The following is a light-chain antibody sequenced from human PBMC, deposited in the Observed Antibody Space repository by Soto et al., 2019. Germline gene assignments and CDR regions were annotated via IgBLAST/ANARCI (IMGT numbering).Light chain of an antibody. Sequence: QSVLTQPPSVSGAPGQRVTISCTGSSSNIGAGYDVHWYQQLPGTAPKLLIYGNSNRPSGVPYRFSGSKSGTSASLAITGPRAEHEADYYCQSYDSSLSGWVFGGGTQLTVL. CDR3: QSYDSSLSGWV. CDR1: SSNIGAGYD. CDR2: GNS. V-gene: IGLV1-40*01. J-gene: IGLJ3*02.